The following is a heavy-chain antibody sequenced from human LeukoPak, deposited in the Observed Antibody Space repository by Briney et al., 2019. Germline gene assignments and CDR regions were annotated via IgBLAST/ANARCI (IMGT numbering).Heavy chain of an antibody. D-gene: IGHD3-22*01. CDR1: GGSISSGSYY. CDR3: ARETPPYDNPDY. J-gene: IGHJ4*02. V-gene: IGHV4-61*02. Sequence: PSETLSLTCTVSGGSISSGSYYWSWIRQPAGKGLEWIGRTHTTGSTNHNPSLKSRVTISMNTSENQFSLKLSSVTAADTAVCYCARETPPYDNPDYWGQGALVTVSS. CDR2: THTTGST.